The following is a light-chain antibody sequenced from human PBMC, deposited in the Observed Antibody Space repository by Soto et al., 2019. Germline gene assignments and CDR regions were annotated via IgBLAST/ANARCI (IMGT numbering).Light chain of an antibody. CDR2: GAS. V-gene: IGKV3-20*01. CDR3: LQYVSSPWT. CDR1: QTVGGRY. Sequence: EILLTQSAATLSLSLGERATLSCRASQTVGGRYLAWFQQKPGQTPRLLIYGASTRAAGGPDRFSGSGSGTDFSLTINRLEPEDFAVYYCLQYVSSPWTFGQGTKVE. J-gene: IGKJ1*01.